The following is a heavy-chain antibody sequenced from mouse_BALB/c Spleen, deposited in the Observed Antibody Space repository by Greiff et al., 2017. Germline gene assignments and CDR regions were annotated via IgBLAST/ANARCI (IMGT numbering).Heavy chain of an antibody. J-gene: IGHJ4*01. CDR1: GFNIKDYY. CDR2: IDPENGNT. CDR3: ARAYYGNLYAMDY. Sequence: EVKVEESGAELVRPGALVKLSCKASGFNIKDYYMHWVKQRPEQGLEWIGWIDPENGNTIYDPKFQGKASITADTSSNTAYLQLSSLTSEDTAVYYCARAYYGNLYAMDYWGQGTSVTVSS. D-gene: IGHD2-10*01. V-gene: IGHV14-1*02.